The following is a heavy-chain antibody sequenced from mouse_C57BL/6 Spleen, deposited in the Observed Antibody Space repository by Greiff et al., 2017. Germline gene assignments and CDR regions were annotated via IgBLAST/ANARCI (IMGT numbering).Heavy chain of an antibody. CDR2: IYPGGGYT. J-gene: IGHJ4*01. V-gene: IGHV1-63*01. D-gene: IGHD1-1*01. CDR1: GYTFTNYW. CDR3: ARSYYGSFYARDY. Sequence: VQLQQSGAELVRPGTSVKMSCKASGYTFTNYWIGWAKQRPGHGLEGIGDIYPGGGYTNYNEKFKGKATLTADKSSSTAYMQFSSLTSEDSAIYYCARSYYGSFYARDYWGQGTSVTVSS.